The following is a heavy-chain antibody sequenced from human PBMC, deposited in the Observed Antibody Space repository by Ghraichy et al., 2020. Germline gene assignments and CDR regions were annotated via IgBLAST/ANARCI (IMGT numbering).Heavy chain of an antibody. CDR2: IKSKTDGGTT. D-gene: IGHD3-22*01. CDR1: GFTFSNAW. Sequence: ETLSLTCAASGFTFSNAWMSWVRQAPGKGLEWVGRIKSKTDGGTTDYAAPVKGRFTISRDDSKNTLYLQMNSLKTEDTAVYYCTTDPRITMIWAFDIWGQGTMVTVSS. J-gene: IGHJ3*02. CDR3: TTDPRITMIWAFDI. V-gene: IGHV3-15*01.